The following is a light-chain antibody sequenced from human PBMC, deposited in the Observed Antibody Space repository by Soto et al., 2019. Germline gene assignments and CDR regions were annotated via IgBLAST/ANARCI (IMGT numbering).Light chain of an antibody. CDR3: CSYAGRYTYV. V-gene: IGLV2-14*01. J-gene: IGLJ1*01. CDR2: EVS. CDR1: SSDVGTYNY. Sequence: QSVLTQPASVSGSPGQSITISCTGTSSDVGTYNYVSWYQHHPGKAPKLIIYEVSNRPSGVSNRFSGSKSGSTASLTISGLQAEDEADYYCCSYAGRYTYVFGTGTKVTVL.